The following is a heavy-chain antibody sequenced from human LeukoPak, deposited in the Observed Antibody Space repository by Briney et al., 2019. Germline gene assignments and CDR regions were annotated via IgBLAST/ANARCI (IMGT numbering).Heavy chain of an antibody. CDR1: GFTFSSYG. CDR2: ISYDGSNK. Sequence: GRSLRLSCAASGFTFSSYGMHWVRQAPGKGLEWVAVISYDGSNKYYADSVKGRFTIPRDNSKNTLYLQMNSLRAEDTAVYYCAKVNSGSYYGAFDIWGQGTMVTVSS. J-gene: IGHJ3*02. CDR3: AKVNSGSYYGAFDI. V-gene: IGHV3-30*18. D-gene: IGHD1-26*01.